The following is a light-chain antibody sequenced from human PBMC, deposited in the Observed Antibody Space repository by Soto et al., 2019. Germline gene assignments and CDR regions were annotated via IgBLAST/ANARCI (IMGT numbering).Light chain of an antibody. Sequence: ESVLTQSPGTLSLSPGERATLSCRASQSVTSNYLAWYQQKPGQAPRLLIYGTTSTASGIPDRFSGSWSGTYFTLTISRLADEDFAVYYCQHCGSFYTFGQGTKLEIK. CDR3: QHCGSFYT. V-gene: IGKV3-20*01. CDR2: GTT. CDR1: QSVTSNY. J-gene: IGKJ2*01.